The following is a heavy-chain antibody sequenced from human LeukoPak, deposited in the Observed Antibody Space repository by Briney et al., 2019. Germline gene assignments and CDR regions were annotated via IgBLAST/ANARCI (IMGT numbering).Heavy chain of an antibody. CDR1: GGSFSGYY. D-gene: IGHD2-2*01. J-gene: IGHJ4*02. Sequence: SETLSLTCAVYGGSFSGYYWSWIRQPPGKGLEWIGEINHSGSTNYNPSLKSRVTISVDRSKNQFSLKLSSVTAADTAVYYCARDERYCSSTSCSGDWGQGTLVTVSS. CDR2: INHSGST. CDR3: ARDERYCSSTSCSGD. V-gene: IGHV4-34*01.